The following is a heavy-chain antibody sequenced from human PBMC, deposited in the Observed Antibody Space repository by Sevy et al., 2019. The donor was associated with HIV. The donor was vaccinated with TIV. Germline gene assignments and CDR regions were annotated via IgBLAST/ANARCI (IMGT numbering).Heavy chain of an antibody. D-gene: IGHD1-26*01. CDR1: GFSLRTSGVG. Sequence: SGPTLVKPTQTLTLTCTFSGFSLRTSGVGVGWIRQPPGKALEWLALIYWNDDKRYSPYLKSRLTINKETSKNQVVLTITNMEPADTATYYCAHSREEWELLKYYFDYWGQGTLVTVSS. J-gene: IGHJ4*02. V-gene: IGHV2-5*01. CDR2: IYWNDDK. CDR3: AHSREEWELLKYYFDY.